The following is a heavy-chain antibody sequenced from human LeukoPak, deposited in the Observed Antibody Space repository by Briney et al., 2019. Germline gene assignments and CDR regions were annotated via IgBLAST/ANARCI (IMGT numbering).Heavy chain of an antibody. J-gene: IGHJ4*02. V-gene: IGHV1-2*02. CDR2: INPNSGGT. CDR1: GYTFTGYY. D-gene: IGHD3-22*01. CDR3: ASGYYYDSSGYYY. Sequence: ASVKVSCKASGYTFTGYYMHWVRQAPGQGLEWMGWINPNSGGTNYAQKFQGRVTMTRDTSISTAYMELSRLRSDDTAAYYCASGYYYDSSGYYYWGQGTLVTVSS.